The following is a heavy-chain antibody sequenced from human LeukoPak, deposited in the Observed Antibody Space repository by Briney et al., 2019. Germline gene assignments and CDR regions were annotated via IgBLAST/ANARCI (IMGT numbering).Heavy chain of an antibody. V-gene: IGHV1-2*02. D-gene: IGHD6-19*01. CDR2: INPNSGGT. J-gene: IGHJ6*03. Sequence: ASVKVSCKACGYTFTGYYMHWVRQAPGQGLEWMGWINPNSGGTNYAQKFQGRVTMTRDTSISTAYMELSRLRSDDTAVYYCARDAGSGWYSGYYYYYMDVWGKGTTVTVSS. CDR1: GYTFTGYY. CDR3: ARDAGSGWYSGYYYYYMDV.